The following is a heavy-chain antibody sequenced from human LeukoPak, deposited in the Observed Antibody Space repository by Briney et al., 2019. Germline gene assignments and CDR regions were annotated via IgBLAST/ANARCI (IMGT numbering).Heavy chain of an antibody. J-gene: IGHJ4*02. V-gene: IGHV3-74*01. D-gene: IGHD2-15*01. CDR3: ARGVAPLNYYFDY. CDR2: IHSDGSDT. Sequence: GGSLRLSCEASGFTLSTHWMHWVRQAPGKRLVWVSRIHSDGSDTSYADSVKGRFTISRDNAKHTLYLQMNSLRAEDTAVYYCARGVAPLNYYFDYWGQGTLVTVSS. CDR1: GFTLSTHW.